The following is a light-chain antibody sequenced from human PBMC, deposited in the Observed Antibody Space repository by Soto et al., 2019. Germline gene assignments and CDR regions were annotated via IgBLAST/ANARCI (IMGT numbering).Light chain of an antibody. CDR3: QQYNNWPIT. CDR1: QNVIST. CDR2: GAS. J-gene: IGKJ5*01. Sequence: EIVLIQSPATLPLSSGERATLSCRANQNVISTLAGNQQKAGQARRLLIYGASTGATGIPARFSGSGSGTEFTLSISSLQSEDFAVYYCQQYNNWPITFGQGTRLEI. V-gene: IGKV3-15*01.